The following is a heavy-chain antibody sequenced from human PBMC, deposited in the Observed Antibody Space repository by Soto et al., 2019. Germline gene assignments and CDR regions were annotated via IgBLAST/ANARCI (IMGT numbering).Heavy chain of an antibody. CDR1: GFTFSSYW. J-gene: IGHJ3*02. V-gene: IGHV3-7*03. D-gene: IGHD5-12*01. Sequence: GGSLRLSCAASGFTFSSYWMSWVRQAPGKGLEWVANIKQDGSEKSYVDSVKGRFTISRDNAKNSLYLQMNSLRAEDTAVYYCARVGYSGYGCDAFDIWGQGTMVTVSS. CDR2: IKQDGSEK. CDR3: ARVGYSGYGCDAFDI.